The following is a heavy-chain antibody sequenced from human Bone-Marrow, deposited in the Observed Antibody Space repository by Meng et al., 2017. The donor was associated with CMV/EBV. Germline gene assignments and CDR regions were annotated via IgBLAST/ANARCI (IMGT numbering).Heavy chain of an antibody. CDR2: INPNSGGT. Sequence: ASVKVSCKASGYTFTVYYMHWVRQAPGQGLEWMGWINPNSGGTNYAQKLQGRVTMTRDTSISTAYMEQSRLRSDDTAVYYGARVRAYYGMDVWGQGTTVTVSS. J-gene: IGHJ6*02. CDR3: ARVRAYYGMDV. V-gene: IGHV1-2*02. CDR1: GYTFTVYY.